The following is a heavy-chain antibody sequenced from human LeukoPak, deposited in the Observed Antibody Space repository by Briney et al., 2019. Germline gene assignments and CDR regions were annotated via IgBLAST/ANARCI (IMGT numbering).Heavy chain of an antibody. CDR3: ARAEKAVTGTLDY. CDR1: GDSISNYS. D-gene: IGHD6-19*01. Sequence: PSETLSLTCTVSGDSISNYSWSWIRQSPGKRLEWIGYMYNRGSTIYNPSLKSRVTISTDTSKNQFSLRLTSVTAADTAVYYCARAEKAVTGTLDYWGQGTLITVSS. V-gene: IGHV4-59*01. J-gene: IGHJ4*02. CDR2: MYNRGST.